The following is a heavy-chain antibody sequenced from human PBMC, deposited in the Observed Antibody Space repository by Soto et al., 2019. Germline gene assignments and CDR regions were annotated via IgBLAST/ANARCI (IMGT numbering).Heavy chain of an antibody. J-gene: IGHJ5*02. D-gene: IGHD6-13*01. CDR1: GGSISSYY. CDR3: ARVAAAGSFDP. V-gene: IGHV4-59*01. CDR2: IYYSGST. Sequence: SETLSLTCTVSGGSISSYYWSWIRQPPGKGLEWIGYIYYSGSTNYNPSLKSRVTISVDTSKNQFSLKLSSVTAADTVVYYCARVAAAGSFDPWGQGTLVTVSS.